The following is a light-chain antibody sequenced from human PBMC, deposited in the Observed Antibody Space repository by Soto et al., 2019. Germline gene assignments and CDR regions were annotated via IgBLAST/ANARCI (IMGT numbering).Light chain of an antibody. CDR1: QSVPSTY. Sequence: VLSQSPGRLSLSPGERATLSCRASQSVPSTYFAWYQQKSGQPPRLLISGTSNRATGIPDRFSGSGSGRDFTLTISRLEPEDFAVYYCQHRSDWLYTFGQGTKLEIK. V-gene: IGKV3D-20*02. CDR2: GTS. CDR3: QHRSDWLYT. J-gene: IGKJ2*01.